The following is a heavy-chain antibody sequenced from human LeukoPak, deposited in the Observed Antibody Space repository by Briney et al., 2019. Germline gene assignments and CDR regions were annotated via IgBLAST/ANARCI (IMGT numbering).Heavy chain of an antibody. CDR2: IYHSGST. J-gene: IGHJ3*02. CDR3: TSATEGYCSSTSCHDAFDI. Sequence: SQTLSLTCTVSGGSISSGGYYWSWIRQPPGKGLEWIGYIYHSGSTYYNPSLKSRVTISVDRSKNQFSLKLSSVTAADTAVYYCTSATEGYCSSTSCHDAFDIWGQGTMVTVSS. V-gene: IGHV4-30-2*01. D-gene: IGHD2-2*01. CDR1: GGSISSGGYY.